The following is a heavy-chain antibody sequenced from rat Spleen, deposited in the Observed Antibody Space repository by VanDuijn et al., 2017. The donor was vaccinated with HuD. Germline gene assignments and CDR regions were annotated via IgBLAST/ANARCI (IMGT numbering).Heavy chain of an antibody. Sequence: EVLLVESGGGLVQPGRSLKLSCVASGFSFTNYGMAWVRQAPTKGLEWVATISNDGSSTYYRDSVKGRFIISRDNTKNTLYLHMDSLRSEDTATYYCATERYPPFAYWGQGTLVTVSS. CDR2: ISNDGSST. CDR1: GFSFTNYG. V-gene: IGHV5-29*01. CDR3: ATERYPPFAY. D-gene: IGHD1-5*01. J-gene: IGHJ3*01.